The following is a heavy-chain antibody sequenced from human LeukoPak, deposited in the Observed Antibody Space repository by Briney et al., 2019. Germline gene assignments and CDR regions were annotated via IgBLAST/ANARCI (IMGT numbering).Heavy chain of an antibody. CDR1: GFTFSYYT. Sequence: GSLRLSCAASGFTFSYYTMYWVRRAPGKGLEWVSIIGISGGGIHYADSVKGRFTISRDNSKNTLYLQMNSLRAEDTAVYYCAIDPNWGVDYWGQGVLVTVSS. CDR2: IGISGGGI. V-gene: IGHV3-23*01. J-gene: IGHJ4*02. D-gene: IGHD7-27*01. CDR3: AIDPNWGVDY.